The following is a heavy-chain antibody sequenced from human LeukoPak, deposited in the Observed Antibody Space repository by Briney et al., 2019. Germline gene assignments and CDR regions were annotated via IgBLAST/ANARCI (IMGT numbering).Heavy chain of an antibody. CDR1: GGSISSYY. D-gene: IGHD3-22*01. CDR2: IYTSVST. V-gene: IGHV4-4*07. Sequence: SETLSLTCTVSGGSISSYYWSWIRHPAGEGLEWIGRIYTSVSTNYNPSLKSRVTMSVDTSKNQFSLKLSSVTAADTAVYYCARATYYYDSSGYYLFDYWGQGTLVTVSS. J-gene: IGHJ4*02. CDR3: ARATYYYDSSGYYLFDY.